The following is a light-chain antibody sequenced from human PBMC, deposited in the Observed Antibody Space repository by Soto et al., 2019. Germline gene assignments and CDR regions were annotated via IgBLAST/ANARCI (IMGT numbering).Light chain of an antibody. Sequence: QSALTQPASVSGSPGQSITISCTGTSSDVGGYNYVSWYQQHPGKAPKLMIYEVSNRPSGVSHRFSGSKSGNTASLTISGLQAEDEADYYCSSYTSSGTRYVFGTGTKLTVL. CDR1: SSDVGGYNY. J-gene: IGLJ1*01. CDR3: SSYTSSGTRYV. CDR2: EVS. V-gene: IGLV2-14*01.